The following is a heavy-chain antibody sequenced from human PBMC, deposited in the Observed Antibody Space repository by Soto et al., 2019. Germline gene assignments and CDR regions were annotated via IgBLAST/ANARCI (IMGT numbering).Heavy chain of an antibody. D-gene: IGHD3-9*01. CDR3: VLRYFDWLLYLDY. V-gene: IGHV4-39*01. J-gene: IGHJ4*02. Sequence: QLQLQESGPGLVKPSETLSLTCTVSGGSISSSSYYWGWIRQPPGKGLEWIGGIYYSGSTSYNPSIKSRVTISLDTSKNQFSLKLSAVTAADTAVYYCVLRYFDWLLYLDYWGQGTLVTVSS. CDR2: IYYSGST. CDR1: GGSISSSSYY.